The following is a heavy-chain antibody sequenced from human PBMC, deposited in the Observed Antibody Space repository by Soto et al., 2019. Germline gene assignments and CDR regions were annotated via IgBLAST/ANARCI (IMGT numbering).Heavy chain of an antibody. V-gene: IGHV3-30*18. CDR3: AKEAVAASPPGKDFDY. J-gene: IGHJ4*02. CDR2: ISYDGSNK. Sequence: GGSLRLSCAASGFTFSSYGMHWVRQAPGKGLEWVAVISYDGSNKYYADSVKGRFTISRDNSKNTLYLQMNSLRAEDTAVYYCAKEAVAASPPGKDFDYWGQGTLVTVSS. CDR1: GFTFSSYG. D-gene: IGHD6-19*01.